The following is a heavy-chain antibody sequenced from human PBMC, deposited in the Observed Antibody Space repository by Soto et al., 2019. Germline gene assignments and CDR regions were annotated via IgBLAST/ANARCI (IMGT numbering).Heavy chain of an antibody. CDR3: AKRRSRGCYGWSHP. Sequence: GSGPTLVNPTQTLTLTCIFSGFSLRTSGVGVGWIRQPPGKALEWLGFIYWNDDKRYSPSLKSRLTITKDTSKNQVGLTMTNMDPADTATYYCAKRRSRGCYGWSHPWCQATLVTVSS. J-gene: IGHJ5*02. D-gene: IGHD6-19*01. CDR1: GFSLRTSGVG. V-gene: IGHV2-5*01. CDR2: IYWNDDK.